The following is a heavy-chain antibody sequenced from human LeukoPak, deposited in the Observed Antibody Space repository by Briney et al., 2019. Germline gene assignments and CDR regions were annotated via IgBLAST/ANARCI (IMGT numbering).Heavy chain of an antibody. J-gene: IGHJ6*02. V-gene: IGHV4-59*12. D-gene: IGHD6-19*01. Sequence: SETLSLTCTVPGGSISSYYWSWIRQPPGKGLEWIGYIYYSGSTNYNPSLKSRVTISVDTSKNQFSLKLSSVTAADTAVYYCARGLVEQWLVRNYYYGMDVWGQGTTVTVSS. CDR1: GGSISSYY. CDR2: IYYSGST. CDR3: ARGLVEQWLVRNYYYGMDV.